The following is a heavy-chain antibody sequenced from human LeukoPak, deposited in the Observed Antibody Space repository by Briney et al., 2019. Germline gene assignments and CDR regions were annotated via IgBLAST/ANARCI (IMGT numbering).Heavy chain of an antibody. CDR2: ISSSSTYI. Sequence: GGSLRLSCAASGFTFSTYYMNWVRQAPGKGLEWVSSISSSSTYIYYADSVKGRFTISRDNAKNSLYLQMNSLRAEDTAVYYCARDHQWLVGYYYYYMDVWGKGTTVTVSS. CDR1: GFTFSTYY. D-gene: IGHD6-19*01. V-gene: IGHV3-21*01. J-gene: IGHJ6*03. CDR3: ARDHQWLVGYYYYYMDV.